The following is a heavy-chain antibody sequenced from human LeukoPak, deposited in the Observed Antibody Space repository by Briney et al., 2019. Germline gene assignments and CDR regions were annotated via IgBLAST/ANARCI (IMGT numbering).Heavy chain of an antibody. CDR3: TKDKIQFGYYGMDV. J-gene: IGHJ6*02. CDR1: GFTFDDYA. CDR2: INWNSGSI. D-gene: IGHD3-16*01. V-gene: IGHV3-9*01. Sequence: GRSLRLSCAASGFTFDDYAMHWVRQAPGKGLEWVPGINWNSGSIGYADSVKGRFTISRDNAKNSLYLQMNSLRAEDTALYYCTKDKIQFGYYGMDVWGQGTTVIVSS.